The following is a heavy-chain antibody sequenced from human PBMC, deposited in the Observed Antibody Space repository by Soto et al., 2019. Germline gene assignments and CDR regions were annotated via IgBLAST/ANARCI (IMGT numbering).Heavy chain of an antibody. J-gene: IGHJ4*02. D-gene: IGHD3-3*01. Sequence: GGSLRLSCAASGFTFSSYSMNWVRQAPGKGLEWVSSISSSSSYIYYADSVKGRFTISRDNAKNSLYLQMNSLRAEDTAVYYCARARSYYDFWSGYYIEYYFDYWGQGTLVTVS. CDR2: ISSSSSYI. CDR1: GFTFSSYS. CDR3: ARARSYYDFWSGYYIEYYFDY. V-gene: IGHV3-21*01.